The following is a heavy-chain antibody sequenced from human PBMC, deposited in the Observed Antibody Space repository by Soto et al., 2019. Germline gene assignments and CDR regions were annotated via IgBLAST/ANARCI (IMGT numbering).Heavy chain of an antibody. CDR3: AREGVVPAAIKGRGWFDP. V-gene: IGHV3-33*01. CDR1: GFTFSSYG. D-gene: IGHD2-2*02. Sequence: QVQLVESGGGVVQPGRSLRLSCAASGFTFSSYGMHWVRQAPGKGLEWVAVIWYDGSNKYYADSVKGRCTISRDNSKNTRYLQMNSLRAEDTAVYYCAREGVVPAAIKGRGWFDPWGQGTLVTVSS. CDR2: IWYDGSNK. J-gene: IGHJ5*02.